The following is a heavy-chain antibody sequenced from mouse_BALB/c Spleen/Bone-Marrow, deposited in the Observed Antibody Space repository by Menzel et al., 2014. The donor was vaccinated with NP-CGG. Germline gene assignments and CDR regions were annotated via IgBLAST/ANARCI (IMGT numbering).Heavy chain of an antibody. V-gene: IGHV1S81*02. CDR2: INPSNGRT. CDR3: ARDYDYWYFDV. CDR1: GYTFTSYW. Sequence: QVQLQQSGAELVKPGASVKLSCKASGYTFTSYWMHWVKQRPRQGLEWIGEINPSNGRTNYNEKFKSKATLTVDKSSSTAYMQLSSLTSEDSAVYYCARDYDYWYFDVWGAGTTVTVSS. D-gene: IGHD2-4*01. J-gene: IGHJ1*01.